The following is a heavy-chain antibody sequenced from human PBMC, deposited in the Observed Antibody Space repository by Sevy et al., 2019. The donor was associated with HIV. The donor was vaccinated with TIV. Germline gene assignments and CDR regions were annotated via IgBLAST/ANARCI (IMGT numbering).Heavy chain of an antibody. D-gene: IGHD1-26*01. CDR2: IYYNGHI. Sequence: SETLSLTCTVSGGSITSLYWNCIRQPPGKGLEWIANIYYNGHINYNPSLKSRLTLSLVTSKNQFSLRLSSVTAGDTAMYYCAGENAWGRGYSWGQGTLVTVSS. V-gene: IGHV4-59*08. CDR3: AGENAWGRGYS. J-gene: IGHJ4*02. CDR1: GGSITSLY.